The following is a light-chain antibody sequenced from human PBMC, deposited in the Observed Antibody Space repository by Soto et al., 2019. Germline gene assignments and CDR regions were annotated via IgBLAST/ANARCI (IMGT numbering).Light chain of an antibody. CDR1: SSDVGGFNF. CDR3: SSYTTSTTLV. CDR2: EVS. V-gene: IGLV2-14*01. Sequence: QSVLTQPASVSGSPGQSITISCTGTSSDVGGFNFVSWYQQHPGEAPQLMIYEVSNRPAGVSDRFSGSKSGNTAALTISGLQAEDEADYYCSSYTTSTTLVFGGGTKLTVL. J-gene: IGLJ2*01.